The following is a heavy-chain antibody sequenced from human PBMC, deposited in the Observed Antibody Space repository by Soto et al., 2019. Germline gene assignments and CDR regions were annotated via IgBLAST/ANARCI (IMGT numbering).Heavy chain of an antibody. CDR1: GYTFTSYG. CDR2: ISAYNGNT. J-gene: IGHJ6*03. Sequence: VASVKVSCKASGYTFTSYGISWVRQAPGQGLEWMGWISAYNGNTNYAQKLQGRVTMTTDTSTSTAYMELRSLRSDDTAVYYCARSITGIGRYYYYMDVWGKGTTVTVSS. D-gene: IGHD1-20*01. CDR3: ARSITGIGRYYYYMDV. V-gene: IGHV1-18*01.